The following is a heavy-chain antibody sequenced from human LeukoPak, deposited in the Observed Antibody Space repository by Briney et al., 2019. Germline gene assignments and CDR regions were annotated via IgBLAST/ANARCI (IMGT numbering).Heavy chain of an antibody. Sequence: GGSLRLSCAASGFTFSSYGMHWVRQAPGKGLVWVAFIRYDGSNKYYADSVKGQFTISRDNSKNTLYLQMNSLRAEDTAVYYCAKDSPYSSSWYYFDYWGQGTLVTVSS. CDR3: AKDSPYSSSWYYFDY. V-gene: IGHV3-30*02. CDR2: IRYDGSNK. CDR1: GFTFSSYG. J-gene: IGHJ4*02. D-gene: IGHD6-13*01.